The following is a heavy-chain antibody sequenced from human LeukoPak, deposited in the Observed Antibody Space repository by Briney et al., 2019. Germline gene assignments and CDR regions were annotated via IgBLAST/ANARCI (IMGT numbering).Heavy chain of an antibody. J-gene: IGHJ4*02. D-gene: IGHD1-14*01. CDR3: AKGVTPARATTAQPYDQ. CDR1: GFTFSSYA. V-gene: IGHV3-23*01. Sequence: AGGSLRLSCAASGFTFSSYAMSWVRQAPGKGLEWVSGISGSGGSTDYAGSVKGRFTISRDNSKNTLFLQMDSLRAEDTALYYCAKGVTPARATTAQPYDQWGQGTLVTVSS. CDR2: ISGSGGST.